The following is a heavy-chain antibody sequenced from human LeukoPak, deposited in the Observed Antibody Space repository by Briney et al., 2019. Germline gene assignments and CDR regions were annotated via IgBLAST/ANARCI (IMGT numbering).Heavy chain of an antibody. CDR1: GVTLSSYG. D-gene: IGHD6-19*01. J-gene: IGHJ4*02. Sequence: GGSLRLSCAASGVTLSSYGMRCVRQAPGKGLEWVAVISYDGRSKYYADSMKGRFTISRDNSKNTLYLQMNSLRDEDTAVYYCAKAVSGWELDYWGQGTLVTVSS. CDR2: ISYDGRSK. CDR3: AKAVSGWELDY. V-gene: IGHV3-30*18.